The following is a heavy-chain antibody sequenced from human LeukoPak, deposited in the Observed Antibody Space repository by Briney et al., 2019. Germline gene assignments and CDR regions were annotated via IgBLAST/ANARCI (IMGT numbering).Heavy chain of an antibody. Sequence: GGSLRLSCAASGFTFSSYAMSWVRQAPGKGLEWVANIKQDGSEKYYVDSVKGRFTISRDNSKSTLYIQMNSLRAEDTAVYYCARAKPKNMVRGLIMRRESRYYFDYWGQGTLVTVSS. J-gene: IGHJ4*02. CDR1: GFTFSSYA. D-gene: IGHD3-10*01. V-gene: IGHV3-7*03. CDR2: IKQDGSEK. CDR3: ARAKPKNMVRGLIMRRESRYYFDY.